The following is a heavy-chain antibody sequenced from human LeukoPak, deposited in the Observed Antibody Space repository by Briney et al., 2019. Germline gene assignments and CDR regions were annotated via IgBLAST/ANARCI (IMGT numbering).Heavy chain of an antibody. CDR3: ARVYSSNWQYFDY. CDR2: ISSDGSRT. CDR1: GFTSSSYW. V-gene: IGHV3-74*01. J-gene: IGHJ4*02. Sequence: PGGSLRLSCAASGFTSSSYWMHWVRQAPGKGLVWVSRISSDGSRTNYGDSVKGRFTISRDNARSTVYLQMNSLRAEDTGIYYCARVYSSNWQYFDYWGQGTLVTVSS. D-gene: IGHD6-13*01.